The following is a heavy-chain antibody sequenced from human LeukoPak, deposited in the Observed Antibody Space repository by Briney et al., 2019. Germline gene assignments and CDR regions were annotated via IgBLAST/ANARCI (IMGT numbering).Heavy chain of an antibody. D-gene: IGHD3-22*01. Sequence: PSETLSLTCSVSGVSINSLYFIWIRQSPGKGLEWIGYIYDSGITKHNPSLKSRVTISVDTSKNQFSLRLRSVTAADTAVYFCARAYSSASWFDPWGQGTLVTVAS. CDR2: IYDSGIT. J-gene: IGHJ5*02. V-gene: IGHV4-59*11. CDR1: GVSINSLY. CDR3: ARAYSSASWFDP.